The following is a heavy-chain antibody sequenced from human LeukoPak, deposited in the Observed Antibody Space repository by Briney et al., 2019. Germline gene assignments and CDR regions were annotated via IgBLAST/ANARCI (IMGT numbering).Heavy chain of an antibody. Sequence: SETLSLTCTVSGGSISSGGYYWSWIRQHPGKGLEWIGYIYYSGGTYYNPSLKSRVTISVDTSKNQFSLKLSSVTAADTAVYYCARGGGYCSSTSCPRYYYYYYYMDVWGKGTTVTVSS. CDR2: IYYSGGT. CDR1: GGSISSGGYY. J-gene: IGHJ6*03. V-gene: IGHV4-31*03. D-gene: IGHD2-2*01. CDR3: ARGGGYCSSTSCPRYYYYYYYMDV.